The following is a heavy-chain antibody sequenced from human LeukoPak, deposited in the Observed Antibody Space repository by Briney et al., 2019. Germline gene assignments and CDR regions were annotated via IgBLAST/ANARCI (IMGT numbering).Heavy chain of an antibody. CDR3: AKLACTSTSCYANF. D-gene: IGHD2-2*01. V-gene: IGHV3-23*01. CDR2: ISGRDGSK. Sequence: QPGGSLRLSCAASGFTFSTYAMTWVRQAPGKGVEWVSGISGRDGSKYYVDSVKGRFTISRDNSKNTLYLQMNSLRAEDAAVYYCAKLACTSTSCYANFWGQGTLVIVSS. CDR1: GFTFSTYA. J-gene: IGHJ4*02.